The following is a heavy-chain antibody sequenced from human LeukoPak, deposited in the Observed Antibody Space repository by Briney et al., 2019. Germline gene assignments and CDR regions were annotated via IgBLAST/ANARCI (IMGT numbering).Heavy chain of an antibody. CDR3: AREGFGELLSNWFDP. D-gene: IGHD3-10*01. V-gene: IGHV1-18*04. CDR2: ISAYNGNT. CDR1: GYIFSNFG. J-gene: IGHJ5*02. Sequence: AASVKVSCKASGYIFSNFGITWVRQAPGQGLEWMGWISAYNGNTNYAQKLQGRVTMTTDTSTSTAYMELRSLRSDDTAVYYCAREGFGELLSNWFDPWGQGTLVTVSS.